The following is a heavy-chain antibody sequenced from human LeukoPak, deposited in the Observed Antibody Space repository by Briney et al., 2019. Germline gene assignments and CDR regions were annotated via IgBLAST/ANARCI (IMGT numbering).Heavy chain of an antibody. V-gene: IGHV3-23*01. CDR3: AKAPSGWYYYYGMDV. CDR1: GFTFSNYA. D-gene: IGHD6-19*01. CDR2: ISGTGGST. J-gene: IGHJ6*02. Sequence: GGSLRLSCAASGFTFSNYAMNWVRQAPGKGLEWVSGISGTGGSTYYADSVKGRFTISRDNPKNTLYLEMNSLRGEDTAVYYCAKAPSGWYYYYGMDVWGQGTTVTVSS.